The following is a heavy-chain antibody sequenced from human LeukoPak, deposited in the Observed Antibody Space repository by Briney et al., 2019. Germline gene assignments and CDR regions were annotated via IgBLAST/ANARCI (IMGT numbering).Heavy chain of an antibody. Sequence: GASVKVSCKASGYTFTGYYMHWVRQAPGQGLEWMGWINPNSGGTNYAQKFQGRVTMTRDTSISTAYMELSRLRSDDTAVYYCARESGYSCSWYDYWGQGTLVTVSS. D-gene: IGHD6-13*01. J-gene: IGHJ4*02. CDR2: INPNSGGT. CDR1: GYTFTGYY. V-gene: IGHV1-2*02. CDR3: ARESGYSCSWYDY.